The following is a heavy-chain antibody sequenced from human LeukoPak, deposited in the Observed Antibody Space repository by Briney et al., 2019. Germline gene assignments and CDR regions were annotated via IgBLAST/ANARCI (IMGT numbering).Heavy chain of an antibody. CDR1: GFTFSSYS. V-gene: IGHV3-33*01. CDR2: IWYDGSNK. CDR3: ASSPLAIFGGDGAFDI. D-gene: IGHD3-3*01. J-gene: IGHJ3*02. Sequence: GRSLRLSCAASGFTFSSYSMHWVRQAPGKGLEWVAIIWYDGSNKYYGDSVKGRFTISRDNSKNTLYLQMNSLRAEDTAVYYCASSPLAIFGGDGAFDIWGQGTMVTVSS.